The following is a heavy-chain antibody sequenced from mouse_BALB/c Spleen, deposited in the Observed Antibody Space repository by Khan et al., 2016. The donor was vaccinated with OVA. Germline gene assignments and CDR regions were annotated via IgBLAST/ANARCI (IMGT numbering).Heavy chain of an antibody. V-gene: IGHV3-2*02. Sequence: VQLQESGPGLVKPSQSLSLTCTVTGYSITSGYGWNWIRQFPGNKLEWMGYISYSGSTNYKPSLKSRISITRDTSKNQFFLQLKSVTTEYTATYYCARTARIKYWGQGTTLTVPS. D-gene: IGHD1-2*01. CDR1: GYSITSGYG. CDR3: ARTARIKY. J-gene: IGHJ2*01. CDR2: ISYSGST.